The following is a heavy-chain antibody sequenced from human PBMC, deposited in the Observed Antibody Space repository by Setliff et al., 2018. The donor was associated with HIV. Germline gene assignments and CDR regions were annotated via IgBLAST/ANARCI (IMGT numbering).Heavy chain of an antibody. Sequence: PGGSLRLSCAASGFTFKNHAMYWVRQAPGKGLEWVALISYDGSRTYYAESVKGRFTISRDNSKNTLYLQMRSLRPDDTAVYYCARDVSPIVVVTAPDYWGQGTLVTVSS. CDR3: ARDVSPIVVVTAPDY. CDR2: ISYDGSRT. J-gene: IGHJ4*02. CDR1: GFTFKNHA. V-gene: IGHV3-30*04. D-gene: IGHD2-21*02.